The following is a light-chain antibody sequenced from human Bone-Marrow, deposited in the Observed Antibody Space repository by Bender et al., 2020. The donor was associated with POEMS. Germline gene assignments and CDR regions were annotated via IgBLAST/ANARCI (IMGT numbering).Light chain of an antibody. CDR1: NSDVGTYNL. V-gene: IGLV2-14*02. CDR3: SSYTASSTVI. Sequence: QSALTQPASVSGSLGQSITISCTGTNSDVGTYNLVSWYQQYSGKAPKLILYEVRKRPSGVSNRFSGSKSGNTASLAISGLQAKDEADYYCSSYTASSTVIFGGGTTLTVL. CDR2: EVR. J-gene: IGLJ2*01.